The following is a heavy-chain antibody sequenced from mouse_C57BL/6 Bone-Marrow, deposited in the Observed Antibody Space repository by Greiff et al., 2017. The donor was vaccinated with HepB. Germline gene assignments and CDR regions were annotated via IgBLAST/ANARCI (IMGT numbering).Heavy chain of an antibody. J-gene: IGHJ4*01. V-gene: IGHV1-82*01. CDR3: AMPYYGNYYYAMDY. D-gene: IGHD2-10*01. CDR2: FYPGDGDT. Sequence: QVQLQQSGPELVKPGASVKISCKASGYAFSSSWMNWVKQRPGRGLEWIGRFYPGDGDTNYNGKFKGKATLTADKSSSTAYMQLSSLTSEDSAVYFCAMPYYGNYYYAMDYWGQGTSVTVSS. CDR1: GYAFSSSW.